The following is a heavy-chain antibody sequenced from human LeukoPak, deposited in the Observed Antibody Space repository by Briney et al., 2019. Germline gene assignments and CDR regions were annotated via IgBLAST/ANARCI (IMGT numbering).Heavy chain of an antibody. V-gene: IGHV3-23*01. CDR3: ARISYSGSSFDY. J-gene: IGHJ4*02. D-gene: IGHD1-26*01. CDR2: ISGSGGTT. Sequence: GGSLRLSCAASGFTFSSYAMSWVRQAPGKGLEWVSSISGSGGTTYYVDSVKGRFTCSRDNSRNTLYLQMNSLRAEDTAVYYCARISYSGSSFDYWGQGTLVTVSS. CDR1: GFTFSSYA.